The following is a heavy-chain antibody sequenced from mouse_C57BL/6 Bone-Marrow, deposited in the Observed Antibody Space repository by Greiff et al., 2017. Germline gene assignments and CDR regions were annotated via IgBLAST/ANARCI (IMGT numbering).Heavy chain of an antibody. Sequence: EVQVVESGGGLVKPGGSLKLSCAASGFTFSSYAMSWVRQTPEKRLEWVATISDGGSYTYYPDNVKGRFPISRDNAKNNLYLQMSHLKSEDTAMYYCARPLYDYVVAWFAYWGQGTLVTVSA. V-gene: IGHV5-4*01. CDR3: ARPLYDYVVAWFAY. CDR2: ISDGGSYT. D-gene: IGHD2-4*01. CDR1: GFTFSSYA. J-gene: IGHJ3*01.